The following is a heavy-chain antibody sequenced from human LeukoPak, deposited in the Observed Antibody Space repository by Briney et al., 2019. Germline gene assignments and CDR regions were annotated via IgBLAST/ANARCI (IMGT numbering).Heavy chain of an antibody. J-gene: IGHJ4*02. D-gene: IGHD2-2*01. CDR2: ISGSGGSA. CDR1: GFTFSSYA. CDR3: AKYSQLLSGYYFDS. Sequence: PGGSLRLSCAASGFTFSSYAMTWVRQAPGKGLEWVSAISGSGGSAYYADSVKGRFTISRDNSKNTLYLQMNSLRAEDTAIYYCAKYSQLLSGYYFDSWGQGTLVTVSS. V-gene: IGHV3-23*01.